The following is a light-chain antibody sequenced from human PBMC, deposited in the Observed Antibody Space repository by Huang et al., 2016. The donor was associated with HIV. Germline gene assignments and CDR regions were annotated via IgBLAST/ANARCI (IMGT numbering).Light chain of an antibody. CDR3: QQYDSRVT. Sequence: DIQMTQSPSSLSASVGDRVTMTCQASQDINNYLHWYQQKPGKAPKLLIYDASSMETGVPSRFSGSGSGTDFTFTISSLQPEDIATYYCQQYDSRVTFGGGTRVEIK. J-gene: IGKJ4*01. CDR2: DAS. CDR1: QDINNY. V-gene: IGKV1-33*01.